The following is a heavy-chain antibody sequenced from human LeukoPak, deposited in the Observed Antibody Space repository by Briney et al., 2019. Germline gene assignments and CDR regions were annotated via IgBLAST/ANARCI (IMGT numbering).Heavy chain of an antibody. V-gene: IGHV3-23*01. Sequence: GGSLRLSCAVSGFTFSRYAMSWVRQAPGKGREWVSAISGGGGSTYYPDFVKGRFTISRENSKNMLYLQMNSLRAEDTAVYYCAKQQLVSTPFDYWGQGTLVTVSS. D-gene: IGHD6-13*01. J-gene: IGHJ4*02. CDR3: AKQQLVSTPFDY. CDR1: GFTFSRYA. CDR2: ISGGGGST.